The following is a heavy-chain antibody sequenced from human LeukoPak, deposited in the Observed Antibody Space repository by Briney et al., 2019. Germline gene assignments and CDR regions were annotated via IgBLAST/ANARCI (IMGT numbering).Heavy chain of an antibody. CDR3: VRDFSNYVAFFDS. Sequence: PGGSLRLSCATSGFTFRNHGMHWVRQAPGKGLEWVAFIRYDELQDYYADSVRGRFTISRDNSKSALYLQMGSLRPEYTAMYYCVRDFSNYVAFFDSWGQGVLVTVSS. CDR1: GFTFRNHG. D-gene: IGHD4-11*01. V-gene: IGHV3-30*02. CDR2: IRYDELQD. J-gene: IGHJ4*02.